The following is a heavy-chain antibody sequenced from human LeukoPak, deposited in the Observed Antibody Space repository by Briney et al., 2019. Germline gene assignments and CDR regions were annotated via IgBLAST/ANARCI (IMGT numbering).Heavy chain of an antibody. CDR3: AKDRLHYYDSSGYFSSNWFDP. Sequence: PGGSLRLSCAASGFTFSSYAMSWVRQAPGKGLEWVSAISGSGGSTYYADSVKGRFTISRDNSKNTLYLQMNSLRAEDTAVYYCAKDRLHYYDSSGYFSSNWFDPWGQGTLVTVSS. CDR1: GFTFSSYA. CDR2: ISGSGGST. D-gene: IGHD3-22*01. V-gene: IGHV3-23*01. J-gene: IGHJ5*02.